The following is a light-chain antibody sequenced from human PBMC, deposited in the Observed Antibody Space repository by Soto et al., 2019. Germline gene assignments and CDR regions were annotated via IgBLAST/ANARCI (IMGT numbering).Light chain of an antibody. CDR3: QKYNNYPGT. Sequence: DIQMTQSPSTLSASVGDRVTITCRASQSIGRWLAWYQQKPEKAPKLLIYDVSSLESGVPSRFSGSGSGTEFTLTISSLQPDDFATFYCQKYNNYPGTFGQGTKVDIK. J-gene: IGKJ1*01. V-gene: IGKV1-5*01. CDR2: DVS. CDR1: QSIGRW.